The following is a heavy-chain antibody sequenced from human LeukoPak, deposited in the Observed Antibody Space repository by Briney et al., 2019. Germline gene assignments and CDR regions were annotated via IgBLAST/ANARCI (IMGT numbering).Heavy chain of an antibody. D-gene: IGHD4-17*01. CDR3: ARDQSDYGDYFDY. CDR1: GFTFSNYA. J-gene: IGHJ4*02. V-gene: IGHV3-23*01. Sequence: PGGSLRLSCAASGFTFSNYAMSWVRQAPGKGLEWVSGISGSRGTTYYADSVKGRFTISRDNAKNSLYLQMNSLRDEDTAVYYCARDQSDYGDYFDYWGQGTLVTVSS. CDR2: ISGSRGTT.